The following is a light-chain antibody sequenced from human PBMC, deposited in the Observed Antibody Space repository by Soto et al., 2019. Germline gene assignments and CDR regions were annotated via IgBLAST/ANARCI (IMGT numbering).Light chain of an antibody. J-gene: IGKJ1*01. V-gene: IGKV1-5*01. Sequence: IQMTQSPSTLYASVGDRVTITCRASHNIERWMAWYQQKPGKAPSLLIFDASTLHSGVPSRFSGSGSGTDFNLTISSMKPDDFATYYCQQFAISTTFCQGTKVDIK. CDR3: QQFAISTT. CDR2: DAS. CDR1: HNIERW.